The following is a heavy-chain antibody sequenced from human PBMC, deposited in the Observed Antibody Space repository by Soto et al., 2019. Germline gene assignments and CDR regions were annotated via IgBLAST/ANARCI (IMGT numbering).Heavy chain of an antibody. CDR2: INSDGSST. J-gene: IGHJ4*02. Sequence: EVQLVESGGGLVQPGGSLRLSCAASGFTFSSYWMHWARQAPGKGLVWVSRINSDGSSTSYADSVKGRFTISRDNAKNTLYLQMNSLRAEDTAVYYCARDLRRDIVLMVYLDWGQGTLVTVSS. D-gene: IGHD2-8*01. CDR1: GFTFSSYW. CDR3: ARDLRRDIVLMVYLD. V-gene: IGHV3-74*01.